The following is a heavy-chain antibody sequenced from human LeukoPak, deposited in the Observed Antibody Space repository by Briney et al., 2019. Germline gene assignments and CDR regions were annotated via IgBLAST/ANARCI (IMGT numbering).Heavy chain of an antibody. CDR1: GGSISRVGYY. CDR2: IYHSGST. D-gene: IGHD4-17*01. V-gene: IGHV4-31*03. Sequence: SETLSLTCTVSGGSISRVGYYWSWIRQHPGKGLEWIGYIYHSGSTYYHPSLKSRVTISVDTSKDQFSLKLSSVTAADTAVYYCAALYATVTTLWYFDYWGQGTLVTVSS. CDR3: AALYATVTTLWYFDY. J-gene: IGHJ4*02.